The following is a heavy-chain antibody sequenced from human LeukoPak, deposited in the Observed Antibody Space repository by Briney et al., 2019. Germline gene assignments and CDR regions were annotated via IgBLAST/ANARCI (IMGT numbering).Heavy chain of an antibody. CDR2: ISSGSSTI. Sequence: GGSLRLSCAASGFTFSSSAMNWVRQAPGKGLEWVSYISSGSSTIHYADSVKGRFTISRDNAKNSMYLQMNSLRDEDTAVYYCASDYGYSSSFDYLGQGTLVTVSS. J-gene: IGHJ4*02. D-gene: IGHD6-13*01. CDR1: GFTFSSSA. CDR3: ASDYGYSSSFDY. V-gene: IGHV3-48*02.